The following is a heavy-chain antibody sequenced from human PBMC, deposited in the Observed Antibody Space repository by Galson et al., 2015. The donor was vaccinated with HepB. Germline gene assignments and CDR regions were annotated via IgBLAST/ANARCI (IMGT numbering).Heavy chain of an antibody. J-gene: IGHJ3*02. CDR3: ARHYYASRVYTTIDASDI. Sequence: SVKVSCKASGGTFSNYVITWVRQAPGQGLEWMGRIIPMLTITKYAQNFQGRVTITADKSTGTAYMELSSLRSEDTAVYYCARHYYASRVYTTIDASDIWGQGTMVTVSA. V-gene: IGHV1-69*04. CDR2: IIPMLTIT. D-gene: IGHD3-22*01. CDR1: GGTFSNYV.